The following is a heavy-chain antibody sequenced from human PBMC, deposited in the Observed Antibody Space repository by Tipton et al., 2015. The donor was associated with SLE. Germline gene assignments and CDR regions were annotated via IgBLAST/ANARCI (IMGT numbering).Heavy chain of an antibody. V-gene: IGHV3-48*03. J-gene: IGHJ6*03. CDR1: GFTFSSYE. CDR3: ATAYCSTNTHCYDYMDV. D-gene: IGHD2-2*01. Sequence: VQLVQSGGGMVQPGRSLRLSCATSGFTFSSYEMIWVRQAPGKGLEWVSSITSAGAIYYADSVKGRFTISRDNSKNTLYLQMNSLRGEDTAVYYCATAYCSTNTHCYDYMDVWGKATTVTVSS. CDR2: ITSAGAI.